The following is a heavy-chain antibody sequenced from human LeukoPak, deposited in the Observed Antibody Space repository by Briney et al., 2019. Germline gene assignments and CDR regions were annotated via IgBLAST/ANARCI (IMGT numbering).Heavy chain of an antibody. CDR3: AREQRVTMIVGYFYYMDV. Sequence: ASLKVSCKASGYTFTSYGISWVRQAPGQGLEWMGWISAYNGNTNYAQKLQGRVTMTTDTSTSTAYMELRSLRSDDTAVYYCAREQRVTMIVGYFYYMDVWGKGTTVTVSS. V-gene: IGHV1-18*01. J-gene: IGHJ6*03. CDR2: ISAYNGNT. D-gene: IGHD3-22*01. CDR1: GYTFTSYG.